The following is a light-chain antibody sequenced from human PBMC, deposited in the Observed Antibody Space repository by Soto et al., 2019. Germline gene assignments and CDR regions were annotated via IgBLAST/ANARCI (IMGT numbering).Light chain of an antibody. J-gene: IGKJ2*01. V-gene: IGKV3-11*01. Sequence: EIVLTQSPATLSLSPGERATLSCTASQSVSSYLAWYQQKPGQAPRLLIYDASNRATGIPARFSGSGSGTDFTLTISSLEPEDFAVYYFQQRSNWPPYTFGQGTKLEIK. CDR3: QQRSNWPPYT. CDR2: DAS. CDR1: QSVSSY.